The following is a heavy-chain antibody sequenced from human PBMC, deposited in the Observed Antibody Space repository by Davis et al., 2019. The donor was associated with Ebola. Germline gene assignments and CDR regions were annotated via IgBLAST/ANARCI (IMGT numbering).Heavy chain of an antibody. D-gene: IGHD3-16*01. J-gene: IGHJ4*02. CDR1: GYSINRGFS. CDR3: ARDYVY. Sequence: MPSETLSLTCTVSGYSINRGFSWGCIRQPPGKGLEWIGSIYHSGSTNYSPSLKRRVTISADTSNNQFSLRLSSVTAADTAVYYCARDYVYWGQGTLVTVSS. CDR2: IYHSGST. V-gene: IGHV4-38-2*02.